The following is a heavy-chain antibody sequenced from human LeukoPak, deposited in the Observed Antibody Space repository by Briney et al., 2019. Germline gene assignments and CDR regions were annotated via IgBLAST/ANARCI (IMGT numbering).Heavy chain of an antibody. D-gene: IGHD3-10*01. V-gene: IGHV1-24*01. Sequence: ASVKVSCKVSGYTLTELPMHWVRQAPGKGLEWMGGFDPEDGETIYAQKFQGRVTMTEDTSTDTAYMELSSLRSEDTAVYYCATVGFGPAVRGVWFDPWGQGTLVTVSS. CDR1: GYTLTELP. CDR2: FDPEDGET. CDR3: ATVGFGPAVRGVWFDP. J-gene: IGHJ5*02.